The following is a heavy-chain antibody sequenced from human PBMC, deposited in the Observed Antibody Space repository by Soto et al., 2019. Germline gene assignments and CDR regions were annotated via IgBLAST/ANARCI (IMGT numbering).Heavy chain of an antibody. CDR3: ASGNVDTAMVRANWFDP. CDR1: GGSFSGYY. D-gene: IGHD5-18*01. V-gene: IGHV4-34*01. Sequence: KTSETLSLTCAVYGGSFSGYYWSWIRQPPGKGLEWIGEINHSGSTNYNPSLKSRVTISVDTSKNQFSLKLSSVTAADTAVYYCASGNVDTAMVRANWFDPWGQGTLVTVSS. CDR2: INHSGST. J-gene: IGHJ5*02.